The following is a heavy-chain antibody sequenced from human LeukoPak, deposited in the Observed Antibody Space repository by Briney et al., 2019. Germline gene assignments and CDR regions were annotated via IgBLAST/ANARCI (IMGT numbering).Heavy chain of an antibody. J-gene: IGHJ4*02. CDR3: ARVPVTNYYFDY. D-gene: IGHD4-17*01. CDR2: INPSGGST. V-gene: IGHV1-46*01. Sequence: ATVKVSCKASGYTFTSYYMHWVRQAPGQGLEWMGIINPSGGSTSYAQKFQGRVTMTRDTSTSTVYMELSSLRSEDTAVYYCARVPVTNYYFDYWGQGTLVTVSS. CDR1: GYTFTSYY.